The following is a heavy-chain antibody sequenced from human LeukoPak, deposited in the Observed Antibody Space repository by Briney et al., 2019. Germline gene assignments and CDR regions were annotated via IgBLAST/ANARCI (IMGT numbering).Heavy chain of an antibody. V-gene: IGHV4-34*11. D-gene: IGHD3-3*01. Sequence: PSETLSLTCAVYGGSFSGYYWNWIRQPPGKGLEWIGYLHYTGSTTYNPSLKSRVTISVDMSKNQFSLNLSSVTAADTAVYYCARGSRTLFGSNYVDSLGQGILVTVSS. CDR1: GGSFSGYY. CDR2: LHYTGST. J-gene: IGHJ4*02. CDR3: ARGSRTLFGSNYVDS.